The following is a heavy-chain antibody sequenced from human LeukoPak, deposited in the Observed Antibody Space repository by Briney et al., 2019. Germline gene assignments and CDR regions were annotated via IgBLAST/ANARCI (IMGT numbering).Heavy chain of an antibody. V-gene: IGHV4-59*08. Sequence: SETLSLTCTVSGDYLSRYSWNWVRQPPGKGLEWIGHIFDSGKTNYNPSLGSRVSITRDTSKNQFSLNLTSVTAADTAVYDCARRRVVAAGIEEGSWFDPWGQGTLVTVSS. CDR2: IFDSGKT. CDR3: ARRRVVAAGIEEGSWFDP. CDR1: GDYLSRYS. J-gene: IGHJ5*02. D-gene: IGHD2-21*02.